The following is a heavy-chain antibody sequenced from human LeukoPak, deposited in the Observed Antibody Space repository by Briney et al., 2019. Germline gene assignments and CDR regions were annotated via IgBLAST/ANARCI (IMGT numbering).Heavy chain of an antibody. V-gene: IGHV3-53*01. CDR2: IYSGGST. Sequence: PGGSLRLSCAASGFTVSSNYMSWVRQAPGKGLEWVSVIYSGGSTYYADSVKGRFTISRDNSKNTLYLQMNSLRAEDTAVYYCARSPFDYGDYYFDYWGQGTLVTVSS. CDR3: ARSPFDYGDYYFDY. D-gene: IGHD4-17*01. CDR1: GFTVSSNY. J-gene: IGHJ4*02.